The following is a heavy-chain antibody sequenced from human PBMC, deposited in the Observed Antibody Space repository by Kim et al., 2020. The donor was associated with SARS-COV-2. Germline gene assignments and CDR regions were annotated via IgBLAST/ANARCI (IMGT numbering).Heavy chain of an antibody. CDR3: ARSSYYGSGFDY. CDR2: ISYDGSNK. D-gene: IGHD3-10*01. J-gene: IGHJ4*02. V-gene: IGHV3-30*04. Sequence: GGSLRLSCAASGFTFSSYAMHWVRQAPGKGLEWVAVISYDGSNKYYADSVKGRFTISRDNSKNTLHLQMNSLRAEDTAVYYCARSSYYGSGFDYWGQGTLLTVSS. CDR1: GFTFSSYA.